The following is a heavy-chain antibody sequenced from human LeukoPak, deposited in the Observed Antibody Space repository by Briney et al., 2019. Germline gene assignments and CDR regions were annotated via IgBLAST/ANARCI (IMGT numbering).Heavy chain of an antibody. V-gene: IGHV3-23*01. D-gene: IGHD3-3*01. CDR1: GFTFSSYA. Sequence: GGSLRLSCAASGFTFSSYAMSWVRQAPGKGLEWVSPISGSGGSTYYADSVKGRFTISRDNSKNTLYLQMNSLRAEDTAVYYCAKDSNRYYDFWSGYYFDYWGQGTLVTVSS. J-gene: IGHJ4*02. CDR2: ISGSGGST. CDR3: AKDSNRYYDFWSGYYFDY.